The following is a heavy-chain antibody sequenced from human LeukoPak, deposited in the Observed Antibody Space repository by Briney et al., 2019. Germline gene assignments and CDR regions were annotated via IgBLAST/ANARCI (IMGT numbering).Heavy chain of an antibody. J-gene: IGHJ4*02. CDR3: ARGIESCGDYGY. V-gene: IGHV4-59*01. CDR1: GGSIGGSY. D-gene: IGHD4-17*01. CDR2: MYNSGST. Sequence: SETLSLTCTVSGGSIGGSYWSWIRQPPGKGLEWIAYMYNSGSTNYNPSLKSRVTISIDTSKNQFSLKLSSLTASDTAIYYCARGIESCGDYGYWGQGILVTVSS.